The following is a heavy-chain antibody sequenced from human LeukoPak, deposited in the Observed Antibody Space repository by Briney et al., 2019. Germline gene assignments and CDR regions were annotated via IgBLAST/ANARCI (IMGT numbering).Heavy chain of an antibody. V-gene: IGHV4-31*03. CDR2: IYYSGST. CDR1: GSSISSGGYY. Sequence: SETLSLTCTVSGSSISSGGYYWSWIRQHPGKGLEWIGYIYYSGSTYYNPSLKSRVTISVDTCKNQFSLKLSSVTAADTAVYYCARDNGRGSSSWYYFDYWGQGTLVTVSS. D-gene: IGHD6-13*01. J-gene: IGHJ4*02. CDR3: ARDNGRGSSSWYYFDY.